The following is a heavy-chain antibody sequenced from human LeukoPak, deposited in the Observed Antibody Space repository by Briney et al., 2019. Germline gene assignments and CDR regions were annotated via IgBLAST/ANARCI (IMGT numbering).Heavy chain of an antibody. V-gene: IGHV4-34*01. CDR2: INHSEST. J-gene: IGHJ3*02. CDR3: ARVSMITFGGVDAFDI. D-gene: IGHD3-16*01. CDR1: GGSFSDYY. Sequence: SETLSLTCAVYGGSFSDYYWSWIRQPPGKGLEWIEEINHSESTSYNPSLKSRVTISVDTSKNQFSLKLSSVTAADTAVYYCARVSMITFGGVDAFDIWGQGTMVTVSS.